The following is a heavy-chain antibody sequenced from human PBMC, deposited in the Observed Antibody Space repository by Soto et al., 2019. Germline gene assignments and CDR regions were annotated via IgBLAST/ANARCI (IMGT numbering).Heavy chain of an antibody. V-gene: IGHV5-51*01. D-gene: IGHD3-10*01. Sequence: PGESQKVSWNGAGDSITGYWSGWMRPLPGKGLEWMGIIYPGDSDTRYSPSFQGQVTISADKSISTAYLQWSSLKASDSAMYYSASGLGSYYHLLGYWVQGTLVTGSS. CDR1: GDSITGYW. CDR3: ASGLGSYYHLLGY. J-gene: IGHJ4*02. CDR2: IYPGDSDT.